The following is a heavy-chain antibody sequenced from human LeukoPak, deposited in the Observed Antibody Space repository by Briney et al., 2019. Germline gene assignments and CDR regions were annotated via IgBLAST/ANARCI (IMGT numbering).Heavy chain of an antibody. CDR1: GFTFSNYA. V-gene: IGHV3-23*01. D-gene: IGHD2-2*02. Sequence: GGSLRVSCAASGFTFSNYAMNWVRQAPGKGLEWVSAISGSGGSTYYADSVKGRFTISRDNSKNTLYLQMNSLRAEDTAVYYCAKDPGLYCSGISCYTGYYYYGMDVWGQGTTVTVSS. CDR3: AKDPGLYCSGISCYTGYYYYGMDV. CDR2: ISGSGGST. J-gene: IGHJ6*02.